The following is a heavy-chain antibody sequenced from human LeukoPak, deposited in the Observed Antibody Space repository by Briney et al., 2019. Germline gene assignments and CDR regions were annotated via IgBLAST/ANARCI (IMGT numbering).Heavy chain of an antibody. Sequence: ASVKVSCKPSGYPFTNFYIHWVRQAPGQGLEWMGWVNPKSGDIKYAQKFQDRISMTRDTSISTAYMEVNRLTSDDSAVYYCARDGVLVGSTVLNYWGQGTLVTVAS. CDR3: ARDGVLVGSTVLNY. CDR1: GYPFTNFY. J-gene: IGHJ4*01. CDR2: VNPKSGDI. V-gene: IGHV1-2*02. D-gene: IGHD1-26*01.